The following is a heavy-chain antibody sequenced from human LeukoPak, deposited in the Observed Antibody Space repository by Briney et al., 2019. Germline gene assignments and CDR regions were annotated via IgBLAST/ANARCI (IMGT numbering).Heavy chain of an antibody. CDR1: GFTFDDYA. J-gene: IGHJ4*02. V-gene: IGHV3-9*03. CDR2: ISWNSGSI. D-gene: IGHD1-26*01. CDR3: AKDSGSYSTSFDY. Sequence: GGSLRLSCAASGFTFDDYAMHWVRQAPGKGLEWVSGISWNSGSIGYADSVRGRFTISRDNAKNSLYLQMNSLRAEDMALYYCAKDSGSYSTSFDYWGQGTLVPVSS.